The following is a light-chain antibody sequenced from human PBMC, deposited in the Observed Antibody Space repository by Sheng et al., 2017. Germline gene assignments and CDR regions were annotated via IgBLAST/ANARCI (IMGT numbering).Light chain of an antibody. CDR2: GAS. CDR3: QKYNGAPFT. Sequence: DIQMTQSPSSLSASVGDRVTITCRVSQGISNYLAWYQQKPGKVPQLLIYGASTLQSGVPSRFSGGGSGTDFTLTISSLQPEDVATYYCQKYNGAPFTFGPGTKVDIK. V-gene: IGKV1-27*01. J-gene: IGKJ3*01. CDR1: QGISNY.